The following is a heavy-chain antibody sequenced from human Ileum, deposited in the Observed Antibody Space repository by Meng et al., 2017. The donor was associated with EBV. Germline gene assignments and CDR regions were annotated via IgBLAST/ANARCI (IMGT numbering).Heavy chain of an antibody. D-gene: IGHD3-3*01. J-gene: IGHJ4*02. CDR2: IYYSGST. Sequence: QLQRHESGPGLVKPSEPLSLTCAVSGDSISSSNHWWGWIRQPPGKGLEWVGTIYYSGSTFYNPSLKRRVTISLDTSKNQFSLKVSSVTAADTAVYYCARRYYGVPFDNWGQGTLVTVSS. V-gene: IGHV4-39*01. CDR3: ARRYYGVPFDN. CDR1: GDSISSSNHW.